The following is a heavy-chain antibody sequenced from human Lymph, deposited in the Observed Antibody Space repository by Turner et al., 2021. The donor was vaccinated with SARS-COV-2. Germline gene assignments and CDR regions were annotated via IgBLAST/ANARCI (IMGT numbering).Heavy chain of an antibody. CDR2: IYCGGIT. CDR1: VIIVSGNY. CDR3: AIDLGTYGLDV. J-gene: IGHJ6*02. V-gene: IGHV3-53*02. Sequence: EVQLVESGSGLFQHGGSLRLPCVASVIIVSGNYMNWVRQAPWKRLGWVYVIYCGGITYNADSVKGRFTISRDNSKNTLYLQMNSLRDEDTAVYYCAIDLGTYGLDVWGQGTTVTVSS. D-gene: IGHD6-13*01.